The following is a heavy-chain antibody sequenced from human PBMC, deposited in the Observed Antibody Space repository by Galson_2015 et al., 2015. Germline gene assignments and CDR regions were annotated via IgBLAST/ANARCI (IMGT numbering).Heavy chain of an antibody. D-gene: IGHD6-6*01. J-gene: IGHJ4*02. CDR1: GGTFSSYA. V-gene: IGHV1-69*13. Sequence: SVKVSCKASGGTFSSYAISWVRQAPGQGLEWMGGIIPIFGTANYAQKFQGRVTITADESTSTAYMELSSLRSEDTAVYYCARSRDMSLIAARPAYYFDYWGQGTLVTVSS. CDR3: ARSRDMSLIAARPAYYFDY. CDR2: IIPIFGTA.